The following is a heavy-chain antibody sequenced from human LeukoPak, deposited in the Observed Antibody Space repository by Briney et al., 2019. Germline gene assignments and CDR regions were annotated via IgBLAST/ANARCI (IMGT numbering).Heavy chain of an antibody. Sequence: GGSLRLSCAASGFTFSSYSMHWVRQAPGRGLEWVALIWYDGLNKYYADSVKGRFTISRDNSKNILYLQMNSLRAEDTAVYYCARGGSGWWFDYWGQGTLVTVSS. CDR1: GFTFSSYS. CDR2: IWYDGLNK. CDR3: ARGGSGWWFDY. J-gene: IGHJ4*02. V-gene: IGHV3-33*01. D-gene: IGHD6-19*01.